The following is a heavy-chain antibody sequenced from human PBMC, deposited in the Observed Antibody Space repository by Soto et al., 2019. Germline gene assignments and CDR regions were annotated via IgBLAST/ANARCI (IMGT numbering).Heavy chain of an antibody. CDR2: ISYDGKQT. D-gene: IGHD2-15*01. CDR1: GVTFKYYG. CDR3: ARDGWRSNWYFDL. Sequence: GGSLRLSCGAPGVTFKYYGMHWVRQAPGKGLEWVAVISYDGKQTYYADSVKGRFTISKDKSKRTLFLQMNSLRVDDTAVYYCARDGWRSNWYFDLWGRGTLVTVSS. V-gene: IGHV3-30*03. J-gene: IGHJ2*01.